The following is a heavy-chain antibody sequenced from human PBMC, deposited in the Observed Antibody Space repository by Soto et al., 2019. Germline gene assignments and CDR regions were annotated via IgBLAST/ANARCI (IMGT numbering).Heavy chain of an antibody. Sequence: GGSLRLSCAASGFTFSSYAMSWVRQAPGKGLEWVSAISGSGGSTYYADSVKGRFTISRDNSKNTLYLQMNSLRAEDTAVYYCTTDITMIVVAYDAFDIWGQGTMVTVSS. CDR3: TTDITMIVVAYDAFDI. V-gene: IGHV3-23*01. D-gene: IGHD3-22*01. CDR1: GFTFSSYA. J-gene: IGHJ3*02. CDR2: ISGSGGST.